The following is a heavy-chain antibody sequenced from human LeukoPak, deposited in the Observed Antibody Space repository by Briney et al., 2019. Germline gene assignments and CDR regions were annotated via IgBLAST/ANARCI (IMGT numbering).Heavy chain of an antibody. CDR2: IKSKSDGGTI. D-gene: IGHD2-15*01. Sequence: GGSLRLSCVGSGFTFSDAWMSWVRQAPGKGLEWVGRIKSKSDGGTIDYAAPVKGRVTTSRDDSRNTLYLQMNSLTTEDTAVYYCTTRRQDGWWGQGTLVTVS. CDR3: TTRRQDGW. CDR1: GFTFSDAW. V-gene: IGHV3-15*01. J-gene: IGHJ4*02.